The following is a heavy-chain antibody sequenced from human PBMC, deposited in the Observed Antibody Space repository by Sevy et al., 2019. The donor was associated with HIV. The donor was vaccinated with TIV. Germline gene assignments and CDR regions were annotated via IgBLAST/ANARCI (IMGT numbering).Heavy chain of an antibody. V-gene: IGHV3-23*01. D-gene: IGHD6-19*01. Sequence: GGSLGLSCEVSGFTFGYFAMSWVRQAPGKGLEWVSGISPNGATSHYAASVRGRFTISRDNSKNRMYLQMSSLRAEDTAQYYCAKDTSGWYDALDQWGQGTLVTVSS. CDR3: AKDTSGWYDALDQ. J-gene: IGHJ4*02. CDR2: ISPNGATS. CDR1: GFTFGYFA.